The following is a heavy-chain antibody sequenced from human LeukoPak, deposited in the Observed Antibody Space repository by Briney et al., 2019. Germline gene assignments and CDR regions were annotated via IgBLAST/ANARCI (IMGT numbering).Heavy chain of an antibody. CDR1: GGSISSSSYY. D-gene: IGHD4-23*01. Sequence: PSETLSLTCTVSGGSISSSSYYWGWIRQPPGKGLEWVSAISGRGDTTYYADSVKGRFTISRDNSKNTLYVEMNSLRAEDTAIYYCAKTTPSTVVTGGYFDYWGRGTLVTVSS. CDR2: ISGRGDTT. CDR3: AKTTPSTVVTGGYFDY. J-gene: IGHJ4*02. V-gene: IGHV3-23*01.